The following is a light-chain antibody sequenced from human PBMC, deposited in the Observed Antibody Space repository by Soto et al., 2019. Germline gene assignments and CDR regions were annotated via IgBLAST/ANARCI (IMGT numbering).Light chain of an antibody. Sequence: DIQMTQSPSSLSASVGDRVTITCRASQSISSYLNWYQQKPGKAPKLLIYAASSLQSGVPSRFSGSGSWTDFTLTIRSLQPEDFATYYCQHSYSTPRTFGQGTKVEIK. J-gene: IGKJ1*01. V-gene: IGKV1-39*01. CDR2: AAS. CDR3: QHSYSTPRT. CDR1: QSISSY.